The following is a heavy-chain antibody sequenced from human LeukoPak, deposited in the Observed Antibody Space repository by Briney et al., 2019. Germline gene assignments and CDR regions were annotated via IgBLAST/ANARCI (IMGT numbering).Heavy chain of an antibody. Sequence: SETLSLTCTVSGGSISSGHYYWSWIRQPPGKGPEWIGYIYYSGSTYYNPSLESRVSISVDTSENQFSLKLSSVTAADTAVYYCARGRADFDYWGQGTLVTVSS. CDR2: IYYSGST. CDR1: GGSISSGHYY. V-gene: IGHV4-30-4*01. J-gene: IGHJ4*02. CDR3: ARGRADFDY.